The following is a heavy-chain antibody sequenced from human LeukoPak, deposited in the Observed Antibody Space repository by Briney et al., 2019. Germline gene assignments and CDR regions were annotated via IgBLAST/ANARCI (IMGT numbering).Heavy chain of an antibody. J-gene: IGHJ4*02. V-gene: IGHV1-2*06. Sequence: ASVKVSCKASGYTFTGYYIHWVRQAPGQGLEWMGRINPNGGNTNYAQKFQGRVTMTSDTSISTAYMELSSLRSDDTAVYYYARERKITTFGVACDYWGQGTLVTVSS. CDR2: INPNGGNT. CDR1: GYTFTGYY. D-gene: IGHD3-3*01. CDR3: ARERKITTFGVACDY.